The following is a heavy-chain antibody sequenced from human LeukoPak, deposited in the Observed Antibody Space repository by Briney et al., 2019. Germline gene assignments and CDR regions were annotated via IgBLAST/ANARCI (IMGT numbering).Heavy chain of an antibody. J-gene: IGHJ4*02. CDR2: ISAYNGNT. CDR3: ARYCGGRSYYDILTGYYLGVDY. V-gene: IGHV1-18*04. CDR1: GYTFTSYV. Sequence: ASVKVSCKASGYTFTSYVISWVRQAPGQGLEWMGWISAYNGNTNYAQKLKGRVTMTTDTSTRPAYMELRSLRSDDTAVYYCARYCGGRSYYDILTGYYLGVDYWGQGTLVTVSS. D-gene: IGHD3-9*01.